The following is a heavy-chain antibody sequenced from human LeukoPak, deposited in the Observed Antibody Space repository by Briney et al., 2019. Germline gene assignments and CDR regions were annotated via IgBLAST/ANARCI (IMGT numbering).Heavy chain of an antibody. V-gene: IGHV4-59*01. CDR2: IYYNTTI. Sequence: PLETLSLTCTVSGASISRYFWSWIRQPPGKGLEWIGSIYYNTTINYNPSLKSRVTISVDTSKNRFSLRLSSVTAADTAVYYCARVSVVYGMDVWGQGTTVTVSS. J-gene: IGHJ6*02. CDR3: ARVSVVYGMDV. CDR1: GASISRYF.